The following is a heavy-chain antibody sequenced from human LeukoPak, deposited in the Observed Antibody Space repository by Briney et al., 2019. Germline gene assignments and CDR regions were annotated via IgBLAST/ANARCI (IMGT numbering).Heavy chain of an antibody. Sequence: ASVKVSCKASGYTFTRYAMHWVRQAPGQRLEWMGWINAGTGNTKYSQKFQGRVTITRDTSASTVYLELSNLRSEDTAVYYCARDLGYSVGDYFDYWGQGILVTVSS. CDR3: ARDLGYSVGDYFDY. CDR2: INAGTGNT. J-gene: IGHJ4*02. D-gene: IGHD1-26*01. CDR1: GYTFTRYA. V-gene: IGHV1-3*01.